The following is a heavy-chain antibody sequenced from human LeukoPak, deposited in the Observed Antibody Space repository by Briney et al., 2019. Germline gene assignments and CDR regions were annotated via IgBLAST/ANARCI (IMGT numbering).Heavy chain of an antibody. CDR2: ISSASITI. CDR1: GFIFDKYS. J-gene: IGHJ4*02. V-gene: IGHV3-48*01. D-gene: IGHD3-10*01. CDR3: ARDYYRSGSDAVDV. Sequence: GGSLRLSCAASGFIFDKYSMNWVRQPPGKGLELVSHISSASITIYYADSVKGRFTISRDNAKSSLYLHMTSLRAEDTALYYCARDYYRSGSDAVDVWGQGTLVTVSS.